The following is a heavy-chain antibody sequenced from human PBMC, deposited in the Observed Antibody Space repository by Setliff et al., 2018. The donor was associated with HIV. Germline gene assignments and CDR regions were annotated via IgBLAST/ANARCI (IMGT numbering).Heavy chain of an antibody. J-gene: IGHJ2*01. CDR2: MNHRGVI. Sequence: SETLSLTCTVYGGSFSGYYWTWIRQPPGKGLEFIGEMNHRGVIKYLSSLKSRVTMAVDTSKKQFSLKLKSVTAADTAVYYCVREVGYFDFWGRGTLVTVSS. CDR1: GGSFSGYY. CDR3: VREVGYFDF. D-gene: IGHD1-26*01. V-gene: IGHV4-34*01.